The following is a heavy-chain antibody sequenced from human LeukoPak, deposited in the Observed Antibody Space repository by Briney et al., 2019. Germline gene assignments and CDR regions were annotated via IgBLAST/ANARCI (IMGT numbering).Heavy chain of an antibody. V-gene: IGHV3-74*01. J-gene: IGHJ4*02. Sequence: GGSLRLSCAASGFTFSSYWMHWVRQAPGKGLGWVSRINSDGSSTSYADSVKGRFTISRDNAKNTLYLQMNSLRAEDTAVYYCARGEYYYDSSGSNYFDYWGQGTLVTVSS. CDR2: INSDGSST. CDR1: GFTFSSYW. D-gene: IGHD3-22*01. CDR3: ARGEYYYDSSGSNYFDY.